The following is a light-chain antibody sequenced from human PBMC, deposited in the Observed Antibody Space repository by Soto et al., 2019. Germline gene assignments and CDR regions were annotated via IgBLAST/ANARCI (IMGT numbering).Light chain of an antibody. V-gene: IGLV2-14*01. Sequence: QSVLTQPASMSGSPGQSITISCTGTSSDIGRYNFVSWYQHHPGKAPKLIIYEATKRPSGVSYRFSGSKSGNTASLTISGLQAEEEADYYYTSYTITSPYVFGTGTKVTVL. CDR2: EAT. CDR1: SSDIGRYNF. J-gene: IGLJ1*01. CDR3: TSYTITSPYV.